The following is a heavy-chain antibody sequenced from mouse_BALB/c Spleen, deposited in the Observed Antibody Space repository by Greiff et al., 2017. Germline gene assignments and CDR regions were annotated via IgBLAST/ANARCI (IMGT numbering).Heavy chain of an antibody. V-gene: IGHV1S29*02. CDR1: GYTFTDYN. CDR2: IYPYNGGT. Sequence: VHVKQSGPELVKPGASVKISCKASGYTFTDYNMHWVKQSHGKSLEWIGYIYPYNGGTGYNQKFKSKATLTVDNSSSTAYMELRSLTSEDSAVYYCARPYYGYDGHFDVWGAGTTVTVAS. D-gene: IGHD2-9*01. J-gene: IGHJ1*01. CDR3: ARPYYGYDGHFDV.